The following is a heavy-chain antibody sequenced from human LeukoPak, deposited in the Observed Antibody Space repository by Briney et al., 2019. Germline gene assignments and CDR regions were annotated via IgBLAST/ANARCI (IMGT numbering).Heavy chain of an antibody. D-gene: IGHD6-13*01. CDR1: GFTFSSYV. V-gene: IGHV3-30*18. Sequence: GGSLRLSCAASGFTFSSYVMHWVRQAPGKGLEWVAIISYDGSNKYYADSVKGRFTISRDNSKNTLYLQVNSLRAEDTAVYYCAKDPRRYSRTGGYFEYWGQGTLVTVSS. J-gene: IGHJ4*02. CDR3: AKDPRRYSRTGGYFEY. CDR2: ISYDGSNK.